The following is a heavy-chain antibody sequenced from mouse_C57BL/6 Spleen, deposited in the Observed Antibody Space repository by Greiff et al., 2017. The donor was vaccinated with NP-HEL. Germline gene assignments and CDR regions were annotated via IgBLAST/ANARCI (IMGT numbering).Heavy chain of an antibody. CDR1: GYAFSSSW. Sequence: QVQLQQSGPELVKPGASVKISCKASGYAFSSSWMNWVKQRPGKGLEWIGRIYPGDGDTNYNGKFKGKATLTADKSSSTAYMQLSGLTSEDSAVYVSARERSGYAMDYWGQGTSVTVSS. V-gene: IGHV1-82*01. CDR3: ARERSGYAMDY. CDR2: IYPGDGDT. J-gene: IGHJ4*01. D-gene: IGHD3-1*01.